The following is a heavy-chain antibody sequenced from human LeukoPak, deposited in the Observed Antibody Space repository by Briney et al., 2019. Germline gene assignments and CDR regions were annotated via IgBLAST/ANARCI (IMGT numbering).Heavy chain of an antibody. V-gene: IGHV3-48*03. J-gene: IGHJ6*04. CDR2: ISSSGSTI. D-gene: IGHD3-10*02. CDR3: AELGITMIGGV. Sequence: GGSLRLSCAASGFIFSCAWMSWVRQAPGKGLEWVSYISSSGSTIYYADSVKGRFTISRDNAKNSLYLQMNSLRAEDTAVYYCAELGITMIGGVWGKGTTVTISS. CDR1: GFIFSCAW.